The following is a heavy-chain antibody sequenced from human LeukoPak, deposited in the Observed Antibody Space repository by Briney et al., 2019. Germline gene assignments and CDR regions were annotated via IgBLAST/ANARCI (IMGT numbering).Heavy chain of an antibody. D-gene: IGHD3-16*01. CDR1: GFTFSSYA. J-gene: IGHJ4*02. CDR3: AKRPYEPYYFDF. Sequence: QSGGSLRLSCAASGFTFSSYAVTWASQSPGKGLEWVSTISAGGGGTNYADSVKGRFTISRDNSKNTLYLQMNSLRAEDTAVYYCAKRPYEPYYFDFWGQGTLVTVSS. V-gene: IGHV3-23*01. CDR2: ISAGGGGT.